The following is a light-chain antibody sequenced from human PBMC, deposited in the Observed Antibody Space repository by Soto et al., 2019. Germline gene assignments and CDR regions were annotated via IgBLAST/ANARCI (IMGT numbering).Light chain of an antibody. J-gene: IGKJ1*01. CDR1: QSVSSSY. Sequence: EIVLTQSPGTLSLSPGERATLSCRASQSVSSSYLAWYQQKPGQAPRLLIYGASSRATGIPDRFSGSGSGTDFTLTISRLEPEEFAEYYCQQYGSSHSFGQGTKVEIK. CDR2: GAS. V-gene: IGKV3-20*01. CDR3: QQYGSSHS.